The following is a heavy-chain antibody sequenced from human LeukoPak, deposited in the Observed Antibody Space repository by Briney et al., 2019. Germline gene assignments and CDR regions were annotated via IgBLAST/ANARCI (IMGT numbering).Heavy chain of an antibody. Sequence: GGSLRLSCAASGFIFNTAWMSWVPQAPGKGLKWVGRIKSRTEGEATDYAAPVKGRFSLSRDDSKNTLYLQMNSLKTEDTAVYYCTTDCDSTSCYAADAAQWGQGTLVTVSS. CDR1: GFIFNTAW. V-gene: IGHV3-15*01. J-gene: IGHJ4*02. CDR3: TTDCDSTSCYAADAAQ. D-gene: IGHD2-2*01. CDR2: IKSRTEGEAT.